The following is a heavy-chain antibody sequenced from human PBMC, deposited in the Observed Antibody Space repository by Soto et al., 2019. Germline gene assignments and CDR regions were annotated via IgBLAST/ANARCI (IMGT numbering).Heavy chain of an antibody. Sequence: EVQLAESGGGLVQPGRSLRLSCRGTGLSFSSAWMNWVRQAPGKGLEWVGRIRSKLDGGTTDYAETVKGRFTISRDDSESTLYLQMNSLKTEDTAVYFCSATVITGYYFDYWGQGNLVTVSS. CDR1: GLSFSSAW. CDR2: IRSKLDGGTT. V-gene: IGHV3-15*07. D-gene: IGHD4-17*01. J-gene: IGHJ4*02. CDR3: SATVITGYYFDY.